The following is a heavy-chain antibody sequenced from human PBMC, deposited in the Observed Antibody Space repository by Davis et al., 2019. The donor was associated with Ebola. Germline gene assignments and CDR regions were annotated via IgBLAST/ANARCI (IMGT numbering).Heavy chain of an antibody. D-gene: IGHD3-16*01. CDR3: ARKGLGFDY. CDR1: GFTLSHYW. V-gene: IGHV3-74*01. J-gene: IGHJ4*02. CDR2: IHGDGTTT. Sequence: PGGSLTLSCVVSGFTLSHYWMHWVRQAPGEGLVWVSKIHGDGTTTTYADSVKGRFTISRDKAENTLYLQMNSLRAEDTAVYYCARKGLGFDYWGQGNLVTVSS.